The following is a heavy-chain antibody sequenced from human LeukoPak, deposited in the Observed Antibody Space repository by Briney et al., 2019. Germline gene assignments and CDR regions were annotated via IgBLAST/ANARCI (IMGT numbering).Heavy chain of an antibody. CDR1: GGSFSGYY. D-gene: IGHD3-10*01. Sequence: SETLSLTCAVYGGSFSGYYWSWIRQPPGKGLEWIGEINHSGSTNYNPSLKSRVTISVDTSKNQFSLKLSSVAAADTAVYYCARGDQRFGDPTSFDYWGQGTLVTVSS. CDR2: INHSGST. J-gene: IGHJ4*02. V-gene: IGHV4-34*01. CDR3: ARGDQRFGDPTSFDY.